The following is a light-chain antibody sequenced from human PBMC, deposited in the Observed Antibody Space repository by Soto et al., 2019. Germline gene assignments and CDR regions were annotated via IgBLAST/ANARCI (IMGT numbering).Light chain of an antibody. CDR3: CSSGGSNGFVV. CDR1: SGDVGGYTY. CDR2: EAS. Sequence: QSVLTQPPSASESPGQSVTISCTGVSGDVGGYTYVSWYQHYPGKAPKLLIYEASKRPQGVPDRFTGSKSGNTAFLAVSGLQPDDEADYYCCSSGGSNGFVVFGGGTKLTVL. J-gene: IGLJ2*01. V-gene: IGLV2-8*01.